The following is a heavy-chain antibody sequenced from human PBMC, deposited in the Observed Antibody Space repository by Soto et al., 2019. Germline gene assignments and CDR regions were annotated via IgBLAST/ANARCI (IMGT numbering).Heavy chain of an antibody. CDR1: LFSLSTSGVG. CDR3: AHRGGYYAFWSGYPFDY. J-gene: IGHJ4*02. CDR2: IYWDDDK. D-gene: IGHD3-3*01. V-gene: IGHV2-5*02. Sequence: QITLKESGPTLVKPTQTLTLTCTFSLFSLSTSGVGVGWIRQPPGKALEWLALIYWDDDKRYSPALKSRLTVPKDTPKNHVVLKMTNMVPVVTARYYCAHRGGYYAFWSGYPFDYWGQGTLVTVSS.